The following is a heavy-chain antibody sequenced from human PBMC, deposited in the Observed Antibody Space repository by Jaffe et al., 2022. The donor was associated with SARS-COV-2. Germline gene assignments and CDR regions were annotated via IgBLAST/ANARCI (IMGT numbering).Heavy chain of an antibody. Sequence: EVQLVESGGGLVQPGGSRRLSCAASGFTFTDHYINWVRQAPGKGLEWVGRTRNKANGYTTEYAASVNGRFTISRDDSRNSVYLQMNSLQTEDTAVYYCTRGATTIVVTGNQKKYHYYYFYMDVWGKGTTVAVS. CDR2: TRNKANGYTT. V-gene: IGHV3-72*01. J-gene: IGHJ6*03. CDR1: GFTFTDHY. D-gene: IGHD6-19*01. CDR3: TRGATTIVVTGNQKKYHYYYFYMDV.